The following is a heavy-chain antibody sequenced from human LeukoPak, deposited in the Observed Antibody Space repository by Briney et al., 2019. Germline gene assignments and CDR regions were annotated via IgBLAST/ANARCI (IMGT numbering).Heavy chain of an antibody. CDR3: ARDRKVGATSGAFDI. J-gene: IGHJ3*02. V-gene: IGHV4-4*02. Sequence: SGTLSLTCAVSGGSISSSNWWSWVRQPPGKGLEWIGYIYYSGSTNYNPSLKSRVTISVDTSKNQFSLKLSSVTAADTAVYYCARDRKVGATSGAFDIWGQGTMVTVSS. CDR1: GGSISSSNW. CDR2: IYYSGST. D-gene: IGHD1-26*01.